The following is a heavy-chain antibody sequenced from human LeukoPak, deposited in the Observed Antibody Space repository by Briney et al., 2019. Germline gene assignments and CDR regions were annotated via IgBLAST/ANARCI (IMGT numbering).Heavy chain of an antibody. CDR3: ARAAGPGGRDAFDI. V-gene: IGHV3-74*01. D-gene: IGHD1-26*01. CDR2: INSDGSST. Sequence: PGGPLRLSCAASGFTFSSYWMHWVRQAPGKGLVWVSRINSDGSSTSYADSVKGRFTISRDNAKNTLYLQMNSLRAEDTAVYYCARAAGPGGRDAFDIWGQGTMVTVSS. J-gene: IGHJ3*02. CDR1: GFTFSSYW.